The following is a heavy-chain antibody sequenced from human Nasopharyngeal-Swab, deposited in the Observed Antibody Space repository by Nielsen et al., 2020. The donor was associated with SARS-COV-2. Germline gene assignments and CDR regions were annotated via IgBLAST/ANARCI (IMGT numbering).Heavy chain of an antibody. CDR3: ARPTARYGFFDY. CDR2: IYYSGST. CDR1: DGSISSSSYY. J-gene: IGHJ4*02. Sequence: SETLSLTCTVSDGSISSSSYYWGWIRQPPGKGLEWIGSIYYSGSTYYNPSLKSRGTISVDTSKNQFSLKLSSVTAADTAVYYCARPTARYGFFDYWGQGTLVTVSS. V-gene: IGHV4-39*01. D-gene: IGHD3-3*01.